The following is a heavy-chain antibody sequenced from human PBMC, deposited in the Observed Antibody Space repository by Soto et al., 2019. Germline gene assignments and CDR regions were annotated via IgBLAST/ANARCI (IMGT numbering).Heavy chain of an antibody. J-gene: IGHJ5*02. V-gene: IGHV1-69*13. Sequence: ASVKVSCKASGGTFSSYAISWVRQAPGQGLEWMGGIIPIFGTANYAQKFQGRVTITADESTSTAYMELSSLRSEDTAVYYCARDSGEYSSSSGWFDPWGQGTQVTVSS. CDR1: GGTFSSYA. CDR2: IIPIFGTA. CDR3: ARDSGEYSSSSGWFDP. D-gene: IGHD6-6*01.